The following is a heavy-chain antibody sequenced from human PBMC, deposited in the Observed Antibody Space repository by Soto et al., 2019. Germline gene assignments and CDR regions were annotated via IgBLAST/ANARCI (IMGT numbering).Heavy chain of an antibody. J-gene: IGHJ5*02. CDR1: GYTFTSYA. CDR3: ARGDDLHLGES. CDR2: INAGNRNT. D-gene: IGHD3-16*01. V-gene: IGHV1-3*01. Sequence: ASVKVSCKASGYTFTSYAMHWVRQAPGQRLEWMGWINAGNRNTKYSQKFQGRVTITRDTSASTAYMELSSLRSEDTAVYYCARGDDLHLGESWGQGTLVTVSS.